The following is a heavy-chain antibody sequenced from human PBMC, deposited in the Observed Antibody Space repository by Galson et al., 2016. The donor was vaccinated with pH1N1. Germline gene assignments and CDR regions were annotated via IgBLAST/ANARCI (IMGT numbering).Heavy chain of an antibody. CDR3: ATPYFWSDRYFYYGMEV. D-gene: IGHD3-3*01. CDR2: IIPIAGTA. Sequence: SVKVSCKASGGTFSSYAITWVRQAPGQGLEWTGRIIPIAGTAAYAPILQGRVTITADESTSTVYLELRSLRSEDTAVYFCATPYFWSDRYFYYGMEVWGQGTTLTVSS. V-gene: IGHV1-69*13. J-gene: IGHJ6*02. CDR1: GGTFSSYA.